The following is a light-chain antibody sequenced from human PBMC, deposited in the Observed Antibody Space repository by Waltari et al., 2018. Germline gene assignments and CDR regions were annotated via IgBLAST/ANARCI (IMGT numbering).Light chain of an antibody. CDR2: DVT. J-gene: IGLJ2*01. CDR3: SSYTSSSTLV. V-gene: IGLV2-14*03. Sequence: QSALTQPASVSGSPAQSITISRTGPSSDVGGYNSVSCYQQHPGKAPTLMIYDVTNRPSGVSNRFSGSKSGNTASLTISGLQAEDEADYYCSSYTSSSTLVFGGGTKLTVL. CDR1: SSDVGGYNS.